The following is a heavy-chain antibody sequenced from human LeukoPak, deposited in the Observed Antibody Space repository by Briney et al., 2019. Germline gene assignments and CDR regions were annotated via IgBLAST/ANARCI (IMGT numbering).Heavy chain of an antibody. D-gene: IGHD5-18*01. Sequence: SETLSLTCTVSGGSISSYYWSWIRLPPGKGLEWIGYIYYTGATYYNPSLKSRVTISLDTSKNQFSLKLSSVTAADAAVYYCARAGYSYGTGYYFDYWGQGALATVSS. V-gene: IGHV4-59*01. CDR2: IYYTGAT. CDR1: GGSISSYY. J-gene: IGHJ4*02. CDR3: ARAGYSYGTGYYFDY.